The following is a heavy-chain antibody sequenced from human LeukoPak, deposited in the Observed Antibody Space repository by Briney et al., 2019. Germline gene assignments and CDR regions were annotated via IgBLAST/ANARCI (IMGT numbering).Heavy chain of an antibody. D-gene: IGHD6-13*01. Sequence: GGSLRLSCAASGFTVSSNYMSWVRQAPGKGLEWVSAISGSGGSTYYADSVKGRFTISRDNSKNTLYLQMNSLRAEDTAVYYCAHISSSWPDYWGQGTLVTVSS. CDR2: ISGSGGST. CDR1: GFTVSSNY. J-gene: IGHJ4*02. CDR3: AHISSSWPDY. V-gene: IGHV3-23*01.